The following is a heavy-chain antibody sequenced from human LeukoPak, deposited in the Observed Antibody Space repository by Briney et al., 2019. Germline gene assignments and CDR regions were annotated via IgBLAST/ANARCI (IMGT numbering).Heavy chain of an antibody. CDR3: ARDVASYYYGSGSFDS. CDR1: GGSISSGSYY. Sequence: PSQTLSLTCTVSGGSISSGSYYWSWIRQPAGKGLEWIGRIYTSGSTNYNPSLKSRVTISVDTSKNQFSLKLSSVTAADTAVYYCARDVASYYYGSGSFDSWGQGTLVTVSS. V-gene: IGHV4-61*02. CDR2: IYTSGST. D-gene: IGHD3-10*01. J-gene: IGHJ4*02.